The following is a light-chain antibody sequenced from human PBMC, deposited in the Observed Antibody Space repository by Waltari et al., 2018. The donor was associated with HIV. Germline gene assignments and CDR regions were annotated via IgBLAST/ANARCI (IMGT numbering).Light chain of an antibody. J-gene: IGLJ1*01. CDR1: SFNIGRNF. Sequence: QSVLTQPPSASGTPGQRVIVSCSGSSFNIGRNFVSWYQQLPGTAPKVLIFRDNQRPSGVPDRFSGSKSGASASLASSGLRSEDEADYYCAAWDDSLSGSYVFGPGTKVTVL. CDR2: RDN. V-gene: IGLV1-47*01. CDR3: AAWDDSLSGSYV.